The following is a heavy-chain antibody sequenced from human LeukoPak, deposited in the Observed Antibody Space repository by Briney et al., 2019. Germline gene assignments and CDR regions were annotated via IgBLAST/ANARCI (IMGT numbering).Heavy chain of an antibody. V-gene: IGHV1-69*02. Sequence: SVKVSCRPSGDTFSIYTISWVRQAPGQGLEWMGRIIPFLAIADYAQNFQGRVTITADKSTSTAYMELSSLRSEDTAVYYCARQDRASDAFDIWGQGTMVTVSS. CDR1: GDTFSIYT. J-gene: IGHJ3*02. CDR3: ARQDRASDAFDI. CDR2: IIPFLAIA. D-gene: IGHD1-14*01.